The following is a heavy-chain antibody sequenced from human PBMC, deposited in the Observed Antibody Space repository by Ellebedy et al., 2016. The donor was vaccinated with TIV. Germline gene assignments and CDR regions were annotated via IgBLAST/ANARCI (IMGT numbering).Heavy chain of an antibody. CDR1: GLTFSSHG. Sequence: PGGSLRLSCAVSGLTFSSHGMSWVRQAPGKALESASGLTSSGDSTYYADSVKGRFTISRDNSKNTLYLQMNIVRVEDTAVYYGVVTGWRGGTIVPFTYWGQGSLVTGSS. D-gene: IGHD2-21*02. V-gene: IGHV3-23*01. CDR2: LTSSGDST. J-gene: IGHJ4*02. CDR3: VVTGWRGGTIVPFTY.